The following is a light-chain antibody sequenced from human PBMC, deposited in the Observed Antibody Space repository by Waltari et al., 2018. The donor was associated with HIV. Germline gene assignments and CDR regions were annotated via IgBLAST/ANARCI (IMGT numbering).Light chain of an antibody. V-gene: IGLV2-14*01. CDR1: SSDVGDYNY. J-gene: IGLJ2*01. CDR2: EVS. Sequence: QSALTQPASVSGSPGQSITIPCTGTSSDVGDYNYVSWYQQHPVTAPKLMIYEVSNRPSGVSTRFSGSKSGNTASLTISGLQAEDEADYYCSSYTSGSVVFGGGTKLTVL. CDR3: SSYTSGSVV.